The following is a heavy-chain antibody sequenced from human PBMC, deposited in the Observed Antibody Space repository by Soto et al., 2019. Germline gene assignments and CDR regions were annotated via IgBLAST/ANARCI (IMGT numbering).Heavy chain of an antibody. Sequence: QVQLVQSGAEVKKPGASVKVSCKASGYTFTTYGMSWVRQAPGQGLDWMGWISTYNGNTKYAERLQGRVTMTTDTTTSTAYMELRSLRSDDTAVNYWAGGPTDYYDNSGNYFLDYWGQGTLVTVSS. CDR3: AGGPTDYYDNSGNYFLDY. CDR2: ISTYNGNT. CDR1: GYTFTTYG. D-gene: IGHD3-22*01. V-gene: IGHV1-18*01. J-gene: IGHJ4*02.